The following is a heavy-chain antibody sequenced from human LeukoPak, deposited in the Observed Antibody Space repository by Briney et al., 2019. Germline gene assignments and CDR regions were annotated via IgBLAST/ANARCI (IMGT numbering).Heavy chain of an antibody. J-gene: IGHJ4*02. Sequence: ASVKVSCKASGYTFTSYGISWVRQAPGQGLEWIGWISAYNGNTNYAQKLQGRVTMTTDTSTSTAYMELRSLRSDDTAVYYCARAYYYDSSGLGDYWGQGTLVTVSS. V-gene: IGHV1-18*01. CDR3: ARAYYYDSSGLGDY. CDR2: ISAYNGNT. CDR1: GYTFTSYG. D-gene: IGHD3-22*01.